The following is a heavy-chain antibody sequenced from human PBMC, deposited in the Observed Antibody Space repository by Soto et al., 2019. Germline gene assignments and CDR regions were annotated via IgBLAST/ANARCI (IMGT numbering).Heavy chain of an antibody. J-gene: IGHJ5*02. V-gene: IGHV6-1*01. CDR1: GDSVSSNSAA. Sequence: PSQTLSLTCAISGDSVSSNSAAWNWVRQFPSRGLEWLGRTYYRLEWYNEYAVSVKSRITINPDTSKNQFSLQLNSVTPDDTAVYYCARDRGYYYPFDPWGQGILVTVSS. CDR2: TYYRLEWYN. CDR3: ARDRGYYYPFDP. D-gene: IGHD3-22*01.